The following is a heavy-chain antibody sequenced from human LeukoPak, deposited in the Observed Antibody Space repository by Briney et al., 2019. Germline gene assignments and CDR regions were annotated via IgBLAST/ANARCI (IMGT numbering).Heavy chain of an antibody. J-gene: IGHJ6*04. CDR3: ASRAYGGVRGNSTYYYGMDV. CDR2: IIAIFGIA. CDR1: GGTFISYA. V-gene: IGHV1-69*04. Sequence: GASVKVSCKASGGTFISYAISWVRQAPGQGLEWMGRIIAIFGIANYAQKFQGRVTITADKSTSTAYMELSSLRSEDTAVYYCASRAYGGVRGNSTYYYGMDVWGKGTTVTVSS. D-gene: IGHD4-23*01.